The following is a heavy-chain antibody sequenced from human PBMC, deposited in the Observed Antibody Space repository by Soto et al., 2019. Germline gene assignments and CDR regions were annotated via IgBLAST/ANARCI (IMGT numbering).Heavy chain of an antibody. CDR3: ARWTTTYYDILTGYYTGNWFDP. Sequence: SETLSLTCAVSGGSISSGGYSWSWIRQPPGKGLEWIGYIYHSGSTYYNPSLKSRVTISVDRSKNQFSLKLSSVTAADTAVYYCARWTTTYYDILTGYYTGNWFDPWGQGALVTVSS. J-gene: IGHJ5*02. CDR2: IYHSGST. CDR1: GGSISSGGYS. V-gene: IGHV4-30-2*01. D-gene: IGHD3-9*01.